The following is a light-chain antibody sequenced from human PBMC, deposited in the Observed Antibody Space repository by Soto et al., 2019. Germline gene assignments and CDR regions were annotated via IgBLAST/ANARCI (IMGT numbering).Light chain of an antibody. Sequence: AVQLTQSPSSLSASVGAGVSITRRACQGIRTDLGWYQQRPGKAPQVLIVSASTLQSGVPSRFSGSGSGTDYTLTLSRLQPEDSATYYCLQDFSYPRTFGQGTKVDIK. J-gene: IGKJ1*01. CDR3: LQDFSYPRT. CDR2: SAS. CDR1: QGIRTD. V-gene: IGKV1-6*01.